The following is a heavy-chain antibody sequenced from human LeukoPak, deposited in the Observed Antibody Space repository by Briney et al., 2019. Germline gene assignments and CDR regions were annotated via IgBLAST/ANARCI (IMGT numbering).Heavy chain of an antibody. V-gene: IGHV3-30*02. J-gene: IGHJ3*02. CDR1: GFTFSSYG. CDR2: IWYDGSNK. Sequence: GGSLRLSCAASGFTFSSYGMHWVRQAPGKGLEWVAFIWYDGSNKYYADSVKGRFTISRDNSKNTLYLQMNSLRAEDTAVYYCAKGEFADAFDIWGQGTMVTVSS. CDR3: AKGEFADAFDI. D-gene: IGHD3-10*01.